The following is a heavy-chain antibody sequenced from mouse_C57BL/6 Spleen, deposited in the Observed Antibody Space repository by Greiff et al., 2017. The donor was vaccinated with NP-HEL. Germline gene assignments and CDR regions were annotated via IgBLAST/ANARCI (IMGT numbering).Heavy chain of an antibody. V-gene: IGHV1-69*01. CDR3: ARPSITTVPYFDY. Sequence: QVQLQQPGAELVMPGASVKLSCKASGYTFTSYWMHWVKQRPGQGLEWIGEIDPSDSYTNYNQKFKGKATLTVDKSSSTAYMQLSSLTSEDSAVYYCARPSITTVPYFDYWGQGTTLTVSS. J-gene: IGHJ2*01. CDR2: IDPSDSYT. D-gene: IGHD1-1*01. CDR1: GYTFTSYW.